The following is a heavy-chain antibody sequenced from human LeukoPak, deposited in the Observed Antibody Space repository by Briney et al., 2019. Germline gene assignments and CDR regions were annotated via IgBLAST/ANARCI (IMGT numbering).Heavy chain of an antibody. Sequence: GGSLRPSCAASGFIFRDYIVDWVRQAPGKGLEWIGRIRRAINSSTTEYAASVKGRFIISRDDSKNSMYLHMNSLKTDDTAVYHCSRDGGDYYYSAFDIWGQGTTVIVSS. J-gene: IGHJ3*02. CDR2: IRRAINSSTT. D-gene: IGHD2-21*01. CDR3: SRDGGDYYYSAFDI. V-gene: IGHV3-72*01. CDR1: GFIFRDYI.